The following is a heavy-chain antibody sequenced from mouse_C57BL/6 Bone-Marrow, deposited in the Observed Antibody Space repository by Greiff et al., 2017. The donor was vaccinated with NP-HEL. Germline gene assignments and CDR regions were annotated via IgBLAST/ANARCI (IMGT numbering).Heavy chain of an antibody. V-gene: IGHV5-6*01. D-gene: IGHD1-1*01. CDR2: ISSGGSYT. CDR1: GFTFSSYG. J-gene: IGHJ2*01. CDR3: ASVYYYGSFDY. Sequence: EVQVVESGGDLVKPGGSLKLSCAASGFTFSSYGISWVRQTPDKRLEWVATISSGGSYTYYPDSVKGRFTISRDNAKNTLYLQMSSLKSEDTAMYYCASVYYYGSFDYWGQGTTLTVSS.